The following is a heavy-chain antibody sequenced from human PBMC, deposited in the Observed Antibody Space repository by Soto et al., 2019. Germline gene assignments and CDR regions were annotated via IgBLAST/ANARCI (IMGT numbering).Heavy chain of an antibody. Sequence: EVQLVESGGGLVKPGGSLRLSCAASRFTFSDYSMNWVRQAPGKGLEWVSSISSSSSYIYYADSVKGRFTISRDNANNSLYLQMNSLRAEDTAVYYCARGSSYYDSGVDRYWGQGTLVTVSS. CDR2: ISSSSSYI. D-gene: IGHD3-22*01. CDR3: ARGSSYYDSGVDRY. V-gene: IGHV3-21*01. CDR1: RFTFSDYS. J-gene: IGHJ4*02.